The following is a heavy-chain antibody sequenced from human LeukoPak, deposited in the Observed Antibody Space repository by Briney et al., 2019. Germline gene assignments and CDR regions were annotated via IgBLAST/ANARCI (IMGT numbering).Heavy chain of an antibody. D-gene: IGHD3-3*01. CDR2: INHSGST. CDR3: ARGPTTHYNFSTGYYYFDY. J-gene: IGHJ4*02. V-gene: IGHV4-34*01. CDR1: GGPFSGYY. Sequence: SETLSLTCAVYGGPFSGYYWTWIRQPPGKGLEWIGEINHSGSTNYNPSLKSRVTISIDTSKNHFSLRLSSVTAADTAVYYCARGPTTHYNFSTGYYYFDYWGREPWSPSPQ.